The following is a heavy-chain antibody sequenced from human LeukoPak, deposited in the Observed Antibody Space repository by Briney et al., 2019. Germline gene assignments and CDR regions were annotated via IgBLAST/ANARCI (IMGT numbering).Heavy chain of an antibody. V-gene: IGHV3-48*04. Sequence: GGSLRLSCAASGFTFSSYWMTWVRQAPGKGLEWVSYITSTSSIIYYADSVKGRFTISRDNAKNSLYLQMNNLRVEDTAVYYCARVMYSPEKTPEDYWGQGTLVTVSS. CDR2: ITSTSSII. CDR3: ARVMYSPEKTPEDY. CDR1: GFTFSSYW. D-gene: IGHD1-26*01. J-gene: IGHJ4*02.